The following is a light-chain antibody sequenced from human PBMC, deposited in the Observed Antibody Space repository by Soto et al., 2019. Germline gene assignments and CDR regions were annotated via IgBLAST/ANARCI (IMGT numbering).Light chain of an antibody. CDR1: QSVENY. J-gene: IGKJ4*01. V-gene: IGKV3-11*01. CDR2: DTS. Sequence: EIVLTQSPATLSLSPGERATLSCRASQSVENYLARFQQKRGQAPSLLIYDTSNSAAGIPYRFTGSGSGTDFLLTITSLEPEDFAVYYCHKRYIRPPLTFGGGTKGEIK. CDR3: HKRYIRPPLT.